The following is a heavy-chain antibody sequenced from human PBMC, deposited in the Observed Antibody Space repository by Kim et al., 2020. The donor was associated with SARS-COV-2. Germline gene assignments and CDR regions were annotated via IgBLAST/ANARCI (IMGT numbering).Heavy chain of an antibody. Sequence: SDKNEMESVKGRLTISRNNAKNSQFLQMDSLRAEDAALYYCARGGSYSFDYWGQGTLVTVSS. V-gene: IGHV3-7*04. D-gene: IGHD6-13*01. J-gene: IGHJ4*02. CDR2: SDK. CDR3: ARGGSYSFDY.